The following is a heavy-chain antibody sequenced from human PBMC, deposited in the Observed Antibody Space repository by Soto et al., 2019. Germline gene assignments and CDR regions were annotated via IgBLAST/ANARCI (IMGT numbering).Heavy chain of an antibody. CDR1: GGSVNDYY. V-gene: IGHV4-59*02. D-gene: IGHD2-2*01. J-gene: IGHJ4*02. CDR2: IYYRGST. CDR3: AKGSASSRAYYFDY. Sequence: SETLSLTCSVSGGSVNDYYWSWIRQPPGKGLEWIGDIYYRGSTNYDPSLKGRVTISVDRSKNQFSLRLSSVTAADTAVYFCAKGSASSRAYYFDYWGQGTLVTVSS.